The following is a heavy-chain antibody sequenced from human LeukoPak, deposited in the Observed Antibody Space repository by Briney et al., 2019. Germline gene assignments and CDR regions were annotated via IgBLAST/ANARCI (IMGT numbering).Heavy chain of an antibody. CDR3: ARHMGLGYTYFYPYFDY. V-gene: IGHV4-59*08. J-gene: IGHJ4*01. CDR2: IYYSGST. Sequence: PSETLSLTSTVSGGSISSYYWSWIRQPPGKGLEWIGYIYYSGSTNYNPSLKSRVTISVDTSKNQFSLKLSSVTAADTAVYYCARHMGLGYTYFYPYFDYWGQGTLVTVSS. D-gene: IGHD1-1*01. CDR1: GGSISSYY.